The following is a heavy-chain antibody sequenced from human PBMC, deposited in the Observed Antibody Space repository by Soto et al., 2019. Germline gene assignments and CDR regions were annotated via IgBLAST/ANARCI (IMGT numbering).Heavy chain of an antibody. D-gene: IGHD3-3*01. V-gene: IGHV3-23*01. CDR1: GITFSNYA. J-gene: IGHJ6*02. CDR3: AKGRLDFWTGYPDYYYYGVDV. CDR2: ISGSGGIT. Sequence: EVQVLESGGGLVQPGGSPRLSCVASGITFSNYAMIWVRQAPGKGLEWVSGISGSGGITYYSDSVKGRFTISRDNSKNTLFLQMNSLRAEDTAVYFCAKGRLDFWTGYPDYYYYGVDVWGQGTTVTVSS.